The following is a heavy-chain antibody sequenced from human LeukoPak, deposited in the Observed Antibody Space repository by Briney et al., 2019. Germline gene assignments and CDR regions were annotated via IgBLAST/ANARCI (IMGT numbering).Heavy chain of an antibody. Sequence: GGSLRLSCAASGFTFSSYGMNWVRQAPGKGLEWVSYIHGSDGTIYYADSVRGRFTISRDNAKNSLYLQMNSLRAEDTAVYYCARDPYYYGSGSYYNAWGQGTLVTVSS. CDR3: ARDPYYYGSGSYYNA. D-gene: IGHD3-10*01. J-gene: IGHJ5*02. CDR1: GFTFSSYG. V-gene: IGHV3-48*03. CDR2: IHGSDGTI.